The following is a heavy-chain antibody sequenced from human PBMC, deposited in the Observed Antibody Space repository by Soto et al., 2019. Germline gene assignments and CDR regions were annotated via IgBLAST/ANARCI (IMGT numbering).Heavy chain of an antibody. Sequence: GVSVKVSCKVSGYTPTELSMHGLRQAPGKGLAWMGGFDAEDGETNYAHKFHGRVIMTEDTSIDTAYIELSCLSSEASAVNYCPTFYGSIDCWGQGPLVTVSS. V-gene: IGHV1-24*01. J-gene: IGHJ4*02. CDR2: FDAEDGET. CDR3: PTFYGSIDC. CDR1: GYTPTELS. D-gene: IGHD4-17*01.